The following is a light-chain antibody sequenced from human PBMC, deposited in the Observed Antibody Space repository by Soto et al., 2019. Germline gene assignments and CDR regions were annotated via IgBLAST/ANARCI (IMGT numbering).Light chain of an antibody. CDR1: SSDVGGYNY. CDR2: DVS. V-gene: IGLV2-14*01. CDR3: SSYKTGSTLVV. J-gene: IGLJ2*01. Sequence: QSVLTQPASVSGSPGQSITISCTGTSSDVGGYNYVSWYQQHPGKAPKLMIYDVSNRPSGVSNRFSGSKSGNTASLTISGLQAEDEADYYSSSYKTGSTLVVFGGGTKVTVL.